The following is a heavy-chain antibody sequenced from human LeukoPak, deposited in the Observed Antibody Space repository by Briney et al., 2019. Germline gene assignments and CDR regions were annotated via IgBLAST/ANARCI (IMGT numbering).Heavy chain of an antibody. J-gene: IGHJ6*03. CDR3: AKDFGRDNWNYGSQHYYYYYMDV. Sequence: GGSLRLSCAASGFTFSSYGMHWVRQAPGKGLEWVAFIRYDGSNKYYADSVKGRLTISRDNSKNTLYLQMNSLRAEDTAVYYCAKDFGRDNWNYGSQHYYYYYMDVGGKGTTVTVSS. D-gene: IGHD1-7*01. CDR1: GFTFSSYG. CDR2: IRYDGSNK. V-gene: IGHV3-30*02.